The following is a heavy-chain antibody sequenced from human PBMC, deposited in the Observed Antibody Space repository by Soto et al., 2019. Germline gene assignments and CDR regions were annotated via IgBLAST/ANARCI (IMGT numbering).Heavy chain of an antibody. D-gene: IGHD3-22*01. CDR2: INPSGGST. V-gene: IGHV1-46*01. CDR3: ARDPTATYYYDSSGYLDY. CDR1: GYTFTSYY. J-gene: IGHJ4*02. Sequence: QVQLVQSGAEVKKPGASMKVSCKASGYTFTSYYMHWVRQAPGQGLEWMGIINPSGGSTSYAQKFQGRVTMTRDTSTSTVYMELSSLRSEDTAVYYCARDPTATYYYDSSGYLDYWGQGTLVTVSS.